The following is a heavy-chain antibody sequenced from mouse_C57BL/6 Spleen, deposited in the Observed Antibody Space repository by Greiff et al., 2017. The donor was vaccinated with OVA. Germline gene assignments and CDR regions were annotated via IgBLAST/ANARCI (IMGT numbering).Heavy chain of an antibody. J-gene: IGHJ2*01. Sequence: EVQLQQSGPELVKPGASVKISCKASGYTFTDYYMNWVKQSHGKSLEWIGDINPNNGGTSYNQKFKGKATLTVDKSSSTAYMELRSLTSEDSAVYYCAIGLYYGSSSFDYWGQGTTLTVSS. CDR3: AIGLYYGSSSFDY. CDR1: GYTFTDYY. D-gene: IGHD1-1*01. V-gene: IGHV1-26*01. CDR2: INPNNGGT.